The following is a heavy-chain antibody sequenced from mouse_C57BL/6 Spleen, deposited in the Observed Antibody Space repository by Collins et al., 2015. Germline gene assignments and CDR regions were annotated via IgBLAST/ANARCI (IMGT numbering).Heavy chain of an antibody. D-gene: IGHD1-1*01. Sequence: PVKTGASVKISCKASGYSFTGYYMHWVRQSHGKSLEWIGSISCYNGATTYNQKFKGKATFTVDTSSSTAYIQFNSLTSEDSAVYYCARDSTVVEGYWYFDVWGAGTTVTVSS. J-gene: IGHJ1*01. CDR2: ISCYNGAT. V-gene: IGHV1S34*01. CDR1: GYSFTGYY. CDR3: ARDSTVVEGYWYFDV.